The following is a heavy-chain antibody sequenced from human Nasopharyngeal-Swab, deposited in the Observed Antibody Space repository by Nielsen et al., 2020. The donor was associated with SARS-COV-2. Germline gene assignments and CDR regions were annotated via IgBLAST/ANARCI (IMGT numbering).Heavy chain of an antibody. J-gene: IGHJ4*02. CDR2: IKSKTEGGTT. D-gene: IGHD5-24*01. V-gene: IGHV3-15*01. CDR3: TTVTDGYNYPFDY. CDR1: ASTFSNAW. Sequence: GRSRRPSCAPSASTFSNAWMSWVRQLQGKGLEWVGRIKSKTEGGTTDYAAPVKGRSTISRDDPKNTLYLQMNSLKTEDTAVYYCTTVTDGYNYPFDYWGQGSLVTVSS.